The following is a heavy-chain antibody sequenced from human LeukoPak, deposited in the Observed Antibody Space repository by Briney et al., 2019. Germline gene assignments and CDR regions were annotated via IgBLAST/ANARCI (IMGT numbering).Heavy chain of an antibody. CDR3: ARVTAGTLDY. J-gene: IGHJ4*02. CDR1: GFTFSSYA. V-gene: IGHV3-66*01. D-gene: IGHD1-1*01. Sequence: GGSLRLSCAASGFTFSSYAMSWVRQAPGKGLEWVSVIYSGGSTYYADSVKGRFTISRDNSKNTLYLQMNSLRAEDTAVYYCARVTAGTLDYWGQGTPVTVSS. CDR2: IYSGGST.